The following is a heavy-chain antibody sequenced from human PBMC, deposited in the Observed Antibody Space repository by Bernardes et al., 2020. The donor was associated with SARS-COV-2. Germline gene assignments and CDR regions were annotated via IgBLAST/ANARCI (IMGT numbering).Heavy chain of an antibody. V-gene: IGHV3-23*01. CDR2: ISGRGGST. J-gene: IGHJ4*02. Sequence: GGALRLSCAASGVPFSSYAKRWGRQAPGEGREWVSAISGRGGSTYYADSVKGRFTISRDNSKNTLYLQMNSLRAEDTAVYYCAKDLRAAAEDYWGQGTLVTVSS. D-gene: IGHD6-13*01. CDR3: AKDLRAAAEDY. CDR1: GVPFSSYA.